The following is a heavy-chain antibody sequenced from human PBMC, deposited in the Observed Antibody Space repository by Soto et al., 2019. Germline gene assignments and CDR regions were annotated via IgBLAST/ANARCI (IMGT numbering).Heavy chain of an antibody. CDR2: IYQSGAT. Sequence: NPSETLSLTCTVSGDSISSENWWSWVRQAPGKGLEWIGEIYQSGATHYTPSLKSRVTISLDKSKNRFSLKLHSVTAADTAVYYCARDAGASRYYGMDVWGQGTTVTVSS. D-gene: IGHD2-8*02. J-gene: IGHJ6*02. CDR1: GDSISSENW. CDR3: ARDAGASRYYGMDV. V-gene: IGHV4-4*02.